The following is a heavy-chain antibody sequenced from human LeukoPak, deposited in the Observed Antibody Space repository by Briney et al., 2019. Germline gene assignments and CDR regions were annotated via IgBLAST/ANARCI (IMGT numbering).Heavy chain of an antibody. V-gene: IGHV1-18*01. CDR1: GYTFTSYG. D-gene: IGHD2-21*02. J-gene: IGHJ1*01. Sequence: ASVKVSCKASGYTFTSYGISWVRQAPGQGLEWMGWISAYNGNTNYAQKLQGRVTMTTDTSTSTAYMELRSLRSEDTAVYYCARGIWGALAYCGGDCYSEYPYFQHWGQGTLVTVSS. CDR2: ISAYNGNT. CDR3: ARGIWGALAYCGGDCYSEYPYFQH.